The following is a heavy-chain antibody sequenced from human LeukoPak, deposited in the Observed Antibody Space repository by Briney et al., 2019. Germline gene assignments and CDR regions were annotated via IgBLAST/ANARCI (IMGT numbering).Heavy chain of an antibody. J-gene: IGHJ5*02. V-gene: IGHV1-69*04. D-gene: IGHD4-23*01. CDR3: ARETTVVTLNWFDP. CDR1: RGTFSSYA. CDR2: IIPILGIA. Sequence: ASVKVSCKASRGTFSSYAINWVRQAPGQGLKWMGRIIPILGIANYAQKFQGRVTITADESTSTAYMELSSLRSEDTAVYYCARETTVVTLNWFDPWGQGTLVTVSS.